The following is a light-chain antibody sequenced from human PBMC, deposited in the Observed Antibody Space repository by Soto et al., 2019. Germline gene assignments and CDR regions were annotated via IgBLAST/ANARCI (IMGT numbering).Light chain of an antibody. J-gene: IGKJ1*01. CDR1: QRVSSN. V-gene: IGKV3-15*01. CDR3: QQYNNWPTWK. CDR2: GAS. Sequence: EIVMTQSPATMSVSPGERATLSCRARQRVSSNLAWYQQKPGQAPRLLIYGASPRATGIPARFSGSGSGTEFTLTISSLQSEDFADYYCQQYNNWPTWKFGQGTKVEIK.